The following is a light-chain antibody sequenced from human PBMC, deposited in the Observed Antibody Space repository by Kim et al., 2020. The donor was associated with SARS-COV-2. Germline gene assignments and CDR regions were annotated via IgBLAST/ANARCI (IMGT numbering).Light chain of an antibody. CDR2: GAS. CDR1: QSVYGN. J-gene: IGKJ2*01. V-gene: IGKV3-15*01. Sequence: EIVMTQSPATLSVSPGERATLSCRASQSVYGNLAWYQQRPGQAPRLIIYGASSRATGIPARFSGSGSGTEFTLTISSLQSEDFAVYYCQQNNNSPQTFGQGTKLEI. CDR3: QQNNNSPQT.